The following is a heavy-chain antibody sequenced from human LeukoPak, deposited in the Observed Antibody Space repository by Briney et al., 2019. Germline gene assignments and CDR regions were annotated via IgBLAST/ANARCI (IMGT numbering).Heavy chain of an antibody. V-gene: IGHV1-18*01. D-gene: IGHD4/OR15-4a*01. CDR1: GYIFSSNG. Sequence: ASVKVSCKASGYIFSSNGITWVRQAPGQGLEWMGWISAYNGKSNYAQKFQGRLTMTTDTSTSTTYMEMRNLRSDDTAVYYCGRDEDYNPLVYWGQGTLVSVSS. CDR2: ISAYNGKS. CDR3: GRDEDYNPLVY. J-gene: IGHJ4*02.